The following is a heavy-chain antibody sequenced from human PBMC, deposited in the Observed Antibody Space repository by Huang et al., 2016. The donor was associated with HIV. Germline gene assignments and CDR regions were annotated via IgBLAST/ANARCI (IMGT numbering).Heavy chain of an antibody. Sequence: EVQLVESGGGLLQPGGSLRLSCAASGFTVSTNSMTWVRQAPGKGLEWGSIIYSGGTTYYADSVKGRFTISRDDSENTLYLHMTSLRAGDTAVYYCAKEGDTGAALGYWGQGTLVTVS. CDR2: IYSGGTT. J-gene: IGHJ4*02. V-gene: IGHV3-53*01. CDR3: AKEGDTGAALGY. D-gene: IGHD2-8*02. CDR1: GFTVSTNS.